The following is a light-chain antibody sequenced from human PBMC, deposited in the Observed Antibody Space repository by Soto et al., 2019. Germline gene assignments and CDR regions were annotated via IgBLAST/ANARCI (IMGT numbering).Light chain of an antibody. CDR2: GAS. CDR1: QSMGSN. V-gene: IGKV3-20*01. J-gene: IGKJ5*01. Sequence: EILMTQPPATMSVSPGERATLSCRASQSMGSNVAWYQQKPGQAPRLIIYGASVRATGIPDRFSGSGSGTDFTLTISRLEPEDFAVYYCQQYGRSPLTFGQGTRLEIK. CDR3: QQYGRSPLT.